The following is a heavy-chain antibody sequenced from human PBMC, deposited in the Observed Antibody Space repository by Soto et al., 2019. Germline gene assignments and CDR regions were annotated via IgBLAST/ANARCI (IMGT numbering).Heavy chain of an antibody. J-gene: IGHJ6*02. CDR3: ARAGDEYCSSTSCYSV. V-gene: IGHV4-31*03. D-gene: IGHD2-2*01. Sequence: PSETLSITCTVSGGSISSGGYDWSWIRQHPGKGLEWIGYIYYSGSTYYNPSLKSRVTISVDTSKNQFSLKLSSVTAADTAVYYCARAGDEYCSSTSCYSVWGQGTTVTVSS. CDR1: GGSISSGGYD. CDR2: IYYSGST.